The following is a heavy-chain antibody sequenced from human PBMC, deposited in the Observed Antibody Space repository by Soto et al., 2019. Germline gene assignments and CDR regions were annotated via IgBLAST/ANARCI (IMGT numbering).Heavy chain of an antibody. CDR2: ISGSGGST. V-gene: IGHV3-23*01. CDR3: AKALGELWFGDLLPDY. CDR1: GFTFSTYA. D-gene: IGHD3-10*01. J-gene: IGHJ4*02. Sequence: GGSLRLSCAASGFTFSTYAMNWVRQTPGKGLDWVSSISGSGGSTYYADPVKGRFTISRDNSKNTLDLQMNSLRAEDTAVYYCAKALGELWFGDLLPDYWGQGTLVTSPQ.